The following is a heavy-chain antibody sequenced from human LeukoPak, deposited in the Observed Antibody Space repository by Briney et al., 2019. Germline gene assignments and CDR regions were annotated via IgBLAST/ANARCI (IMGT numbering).Heavy chain of an antibody. D-gene: IGHD3-22*01. Sequence: PSETLSLTCAVYGGTFSGYFWTWLRQPPGKGLEWIGEITHSGSTNYNPSLKSRVIISTDTSNNQFSLKLSSVTAADTAVYYCARGPPQTYFHGNGYYYFDYWGQGTLVTVSS. CDR2: ITHSGST. J-gene: IGHJ4*02. V-gene: IGHV4-34*01. CDR3: ARGPPQTYFHGNGYYYFDY. CDR1: GGTFSGYF.